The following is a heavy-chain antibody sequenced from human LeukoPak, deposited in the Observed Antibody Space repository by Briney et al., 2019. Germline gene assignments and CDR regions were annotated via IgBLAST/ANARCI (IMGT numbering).Heavy chain of an antibody. V-gene: IGHV1-8*01. CDR3: ARARGVAGNRAYDWFDP. J-gene: IGHJ5*02. D-gene: IGHD6-19*01. CDR1: GYTFTSYA. CDR2: MNPDSGDI. Sequence: ASVKVSCKASGYTFTSYAVNWVRQAPGQGLEWMGWMNPDSGDITYAQKFQGRLTLTRNTSVDTAYMELSGLTSGDTAFYYCARARGVAGNRAYDWFDPWGHGTLVTVSS.